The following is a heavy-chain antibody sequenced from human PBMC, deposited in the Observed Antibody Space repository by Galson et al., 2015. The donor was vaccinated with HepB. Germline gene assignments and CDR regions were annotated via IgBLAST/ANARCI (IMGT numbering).Heavy chain of an antibody. CDR3: AYSQTTVTSAFDI. Sequence: PALVKPTQTLTLTCTCSGFSVTNNGVAVAWIRQPPGKALEWLTTLYWDDTKNFSPSLESRLTFTIDSSKIQVVLTLANVDPVDTATYFCAYSQTTVTSAFDIWGPGTMVTVSS. J-gene: IGHJ3*02. CDR1: GFSVTNNGVA. D-gene: IGHD4-11*01. CDR2: LYWDDTK. V-gene: IGHV2-5*02.